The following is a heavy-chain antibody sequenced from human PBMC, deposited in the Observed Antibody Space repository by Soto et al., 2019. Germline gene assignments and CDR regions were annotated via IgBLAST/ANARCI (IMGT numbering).Heavy chain of an antibody. Sequence: PVKVSWKGAGFGLSSAAVEWVLQARGQRLEWIGWIAVGSGYTKVSQRFQDRVTLTRDMSTSTTYMEVSRLTSEDTAIYFCAADATAWQQMVPSDYWGQGTLVTVSS. CDR1: GFGLSSAA. CDR3: AADATAWQQMVPSDY. CDR2: IAVGSGYT. D-gene: IGHD2-8*01. V-gene: IGHV1-58*01. J-gene: IGHJ4*02.